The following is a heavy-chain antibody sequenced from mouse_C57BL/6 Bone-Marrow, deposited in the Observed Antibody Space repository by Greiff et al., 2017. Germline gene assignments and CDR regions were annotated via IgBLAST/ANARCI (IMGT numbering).Heavy chain of an antibody. CDR1: GFTFSDYG. V-gene: IGHV5-17*01. Sequence: EVKLMESGGGLVKPGGSLKLSCAASGFTFSDYGMHWVRQAPEKGLGWVAYISSGSSTIYYADTVKGRFTISRDNAKNTLFLQMTSLRSEDTAMYYCARPRQLRLPAWFAYWGQGTLVTVSA. D-gene: IGHD3-2*02. J-gene: IGHJ3*01. CDR3: ARPRQLRLPAWFAY. CDR2: ISSGSSTI.